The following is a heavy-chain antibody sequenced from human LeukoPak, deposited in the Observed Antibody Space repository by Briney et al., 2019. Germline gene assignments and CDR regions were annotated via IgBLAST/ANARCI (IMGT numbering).Heavy chain of an antibody. Sequence: GGSLRLSCAASGFTFSSYAVSWVRQAPGKGLEWVSAISGSGGSTYYADSVKGRFTISRDNSKSTLYLQMSSLRAEDTAVYYCAKIGFPTTVLTPGTVWWGQGTLVTVSS. D-gene: IGHD4-23*01. CDR2: ISGSGGST. CDR3: AKIGFPTTVLTPGTVW. V-gene: IGHV3-23*01. CDR1: GFTFSSYA. J-gene: IGHJ4*02.